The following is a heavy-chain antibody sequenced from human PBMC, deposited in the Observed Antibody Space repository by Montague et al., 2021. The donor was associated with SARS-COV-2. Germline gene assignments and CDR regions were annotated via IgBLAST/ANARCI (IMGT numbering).Heavy chain of an antibody. J-gene: IGHJ6*02. V-gene: IGHV3-9*01. CDR1: GFTFDDYA. Sequence: SLRLSGAASGFTFDDYAMHWVRQAPGKGLEWVSGISWNSGSIGYADSVKGRFTISRDNAKNSLYLQMNSLRAEDTALYYCATGAAAAFDYYGMDVWGQGTTVPVSS. CDR3: ATGAAAAFDYYGMDV. CDR2: ISWNSGSI. D-gene: IGHD6-13*01.